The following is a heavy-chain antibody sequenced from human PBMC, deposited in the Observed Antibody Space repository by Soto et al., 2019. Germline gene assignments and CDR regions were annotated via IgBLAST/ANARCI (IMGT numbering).Heavy chain of an antibody. CDR3: ARSPSWGGYYYYGMDV. D-gene: IGHD3-16*01. Sequence: SVKVSCKASGGTFSSYAISWVRQAPGRGLEWMGGIIPILGTANYAQKFQGRVTITADESTSTAYMELSSLRSEDTAVYYCARSPSWGGYYYYGMDVWGQGTTVTVSS. J-gene: IGHJ6*02. V-gene: IGHV1-69*13. CDR1: GGTFSSYA. CDR2: IIPILGTA.